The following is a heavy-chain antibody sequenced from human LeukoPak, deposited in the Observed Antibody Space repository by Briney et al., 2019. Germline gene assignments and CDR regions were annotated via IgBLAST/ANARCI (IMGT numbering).Heavy chain of an antibody. CDR3: ARDRGYYVFDY. CDR1: GFTFSSYL. CDR2: VKPDGSEK. D-gene: IGHD3-22*01. Sequence: GGSLRLSCGASGFTFSSYLMTWVRQAPGKGLEGVAHVKPDGSEKSYVDSVKGRFTISRDNAQNSLYLQMNSLRAEDTAVYYCARDRGYYVFDYWGQGTLVTVSS. J-gene: IGHJ4*02. V-gene: IGHV3-7*01.